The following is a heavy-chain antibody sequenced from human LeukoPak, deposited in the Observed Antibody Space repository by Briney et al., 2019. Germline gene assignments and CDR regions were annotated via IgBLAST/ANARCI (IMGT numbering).Heavy chain of an antibody. V-gene: IGHV4-34*01. CDR3: AREPVLGDYAWYFDL. CDR1: GGSFSGYY. CDR2: INHSGST. Sequence: SETLSLTCAVYGGSFSGYYWSWIRQPPGKGLEWIGEINHSGSTNYNPSLKSRVTISVDTSKNQFSLKLSSVTAADTAVYYCAREPVLGDYAWYFDLWGRGTLVTVSS. J-gene: IGHJ2*01. D-gene: IGHD3-16*01.